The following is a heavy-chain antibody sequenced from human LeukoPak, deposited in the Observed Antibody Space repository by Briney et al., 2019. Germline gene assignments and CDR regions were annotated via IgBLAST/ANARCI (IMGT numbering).Heavy chain of an antibody. CDR3: AREGDSSWLHDVFDI. J-gene: IGHJ3*02. V-gene: IGHV1-2*02. D-gene: IGHD6-13*01. CDR2: INPNSGGT. CDR1: GYTFTGYY. Sequence: GASVKVSCKASGYTFTGYYMHWVRQAPGQGLEWMGWINPNSGGTNYAQKFQGRVTMTTDTSTSTAYMELRSLRSDDTAVYYCAREGDSSWLHDVFDIWGQGTMVTVSS.